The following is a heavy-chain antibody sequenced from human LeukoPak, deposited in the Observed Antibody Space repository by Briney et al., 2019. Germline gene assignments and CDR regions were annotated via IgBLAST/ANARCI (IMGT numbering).Heavy chain of an antibody. V-gene: IGHV3-7*01. CDR3: ARDLPYSSSWLGYYYYYGMDV. Sequence: GGSLRLSCTASGFTFSTYWMSWVRQAPGKGLEWVANTREDGIEKYYVDSVKGRFTISRDNAKNSLYLQMNSLRAEDTAVYYCARDLPYSSSWLGYYYYYGMDVWGQGTTVTVSS. D-gene: IGHD6-13*01. CDR2: TREDGIEK. CDR1: GFTFSTYW. J-gene: IGHJ6*02.